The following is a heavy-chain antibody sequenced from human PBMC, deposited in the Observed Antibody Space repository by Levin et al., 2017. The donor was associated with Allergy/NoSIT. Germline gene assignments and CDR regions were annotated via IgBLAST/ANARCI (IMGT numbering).Heavy chain of an antibody. CDR2: IKNSGIT. Sequence: SETLSLTCAVSGDSISSSHWWRWVRQPPGKGLEWIGEIKNSGITNYNPSLKSRVTISLERYKNQFSLKVTSVTAADTAVYYCAREGLRFGPGDFWGQGTLVTVSS. CDR1: GDSISSSHW. V-gene: IGHV4-4*02. J-gene: IGHJ4*02. CDR3: AREGLRFGPGDF. D-gene: IGHD3-10*01.